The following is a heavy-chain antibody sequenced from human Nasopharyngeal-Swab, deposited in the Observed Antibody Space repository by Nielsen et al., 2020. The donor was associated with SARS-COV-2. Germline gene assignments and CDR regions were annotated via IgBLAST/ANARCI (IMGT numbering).Heavy chain of an antibody. J-gene: IGHJ6*02. CDR1: GYTFTSYA. D-gene: IGHD6-13*01. CDR3: AGRGVIAAAAYYGMDV. V-gene: IGHV7-4-1*02. CDR2: INTNTGNP. Sequence: ASVKVPCKASGYTFTSYAMNWVRQAPGQGLEWMGWINTNTGNPTYAQGFTGRFVFSLDTSVSTAYLQISSLKAEDTAVYYCAGRGVIAAAAYYGMDVWGQGTTVTVSS.